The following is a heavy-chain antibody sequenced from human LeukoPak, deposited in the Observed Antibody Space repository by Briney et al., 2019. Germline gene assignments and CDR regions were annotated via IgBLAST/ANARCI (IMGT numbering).Heavy chain of an antibody. Sequence: SETLSLTCAVSGGSISSGGYSWSWIRQPPGKGLEWIGYIYYSGSTYYNPSLKSRVTISVDTSKNQFSLKLSSVTAADTAVYYCARLVRGYSYGSYWGQGTLVTVSS. CDR2: IYYSGST. CDR1: GGSISSGGYS. V-gene: IGHV4-30-4*07. CDR3: ARLVRGYSYGSY. J-gene: IGHJ4*02. D-gene: IGHD5-18*01.